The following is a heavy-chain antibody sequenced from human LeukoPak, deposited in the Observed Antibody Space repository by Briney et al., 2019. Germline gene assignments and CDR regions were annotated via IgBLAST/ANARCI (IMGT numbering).Heavy chain of an antibody. CDR2: IYDSGST. V-gene: IGHV4-31*03. J-gene: IGHJ4*02. D-gene: IGHD4-17*01. Sequence: SQTLSLTCTVSGGSISSGGYYWSWVRQYPGKGLEWIGYIYDSGSTYYNPSLKSRVTISVDTSENQFSLNLSSVTAAGTAVYCCAREGDYGLDYWGQGTLVTVSS. CDR3: AREGDYGLDY. CDR1: GGSISSGGYY.